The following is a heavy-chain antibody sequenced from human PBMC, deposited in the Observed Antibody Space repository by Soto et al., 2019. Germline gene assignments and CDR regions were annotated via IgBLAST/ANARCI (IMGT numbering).Heavy chain of an antibody. V-gene: IGHV4-61*01. CDR1: GVSVSSGSYY. CDR2: IYYTGRT. CDR3: ATMSSSGYPLDY. D-gene: IGHD3-22*01. Sequence: SETLSLTCIVSGVSVSSGSYYWSWIRQPPGKGLEWIDFIYYTGRTSYNHSLKSRVTISVDTSKNQFSLKLSSVTAADTAVYFCATMSSSGYPLDYWGRGTLVTVSS. J-gene: IGHJ4*02.